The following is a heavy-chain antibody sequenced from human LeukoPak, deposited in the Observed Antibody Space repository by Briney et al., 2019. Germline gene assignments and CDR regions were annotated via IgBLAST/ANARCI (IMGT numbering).Heavy chain of an antibody. J-gene: IGHJ4*02. CDR3: AKDEATSGSGLAS. Sequence: GGSLRLSCAASGFTVSGTHMSWVRQAPGKGLEWVSAMYTGGTTYYADSVKGRFTISRDNSRNTLFLHMSSLRADDTAVYYCAKDEATSGSGLASWGQGTLVTVSS. V-gene: IGHV3-53*01. CDR1: GFTVSGTH. D-gene: IGHD1-26*01. CDR2: MYTGGTT.